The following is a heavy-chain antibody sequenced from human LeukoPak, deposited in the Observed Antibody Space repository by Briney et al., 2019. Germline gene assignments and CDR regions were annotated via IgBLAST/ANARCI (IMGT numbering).Heavy chain of an antibody. Sequence: ASVKVSCKASEYTFNIYDINWVRQATGQELEWMGWMNPDSGNTGFAQKFQGRVTMTRNTSITTAYMELSSLRSEDTAVYYCAVHLPGDYVDRWGQGTLVTVSS. CDR2: MNPDSGNT. D-gene: IGHD4-17*01. CDR3: AVHLPGDYVDR. J-gene: IGHJ5*02. CDR1: EYTFNIYD. V-gene: IGHV1-8*01.